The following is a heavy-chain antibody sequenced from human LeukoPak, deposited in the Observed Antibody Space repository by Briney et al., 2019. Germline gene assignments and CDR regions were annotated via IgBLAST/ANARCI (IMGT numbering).Heavy chain of an antibody. V-gene: IGHV3-48*04. Sequence: GGSLRLSCAASGFTFSNYSMNWVRQAPGKGLEWVSYITSSSTVYYAGSVKGRFTISRDNAKNSLFLQMDSLRAEDTAVYYCARDYCSGPKCYFIDYWGQGALVTVSS. CDR1: GFTFSNYS. D-gene: IGHD2-15*01. J-gene: IGHJ4*02. CDR2: ITSSSTV. CDR3: ARDYCSGPKCYFIDY.